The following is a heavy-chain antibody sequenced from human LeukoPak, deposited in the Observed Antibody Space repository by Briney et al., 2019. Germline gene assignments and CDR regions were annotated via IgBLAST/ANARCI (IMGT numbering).Heavy chain of an antibody. D-gene: IGHD3-10*01. CDR3: AAGYYGSGSYYR. J-gene: IGHJ5*02. CDR1: GYTFTAYY. CDR2: INPNTCGT. Sequence: ASVKVSCKASGYTFTAYYIHWVRQAPGQGLEWMGRINPNTCGTNSPQKFQGRVTMTRDTSINTVYMELRILRSDDTATYYCAAGYYGSGSYYRWGQGTLVTVSS. V-gene: IGHV1-2*06.